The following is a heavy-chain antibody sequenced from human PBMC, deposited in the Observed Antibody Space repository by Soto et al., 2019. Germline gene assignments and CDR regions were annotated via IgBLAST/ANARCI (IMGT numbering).Heavy chain of an antibody. CDR2: IYSSGST. CDR3: ARAYYGSGRYVNV. Sequence: QVQLQESGPGLVKPSETLSLTCVVSGGSISPFFWSWIRHPPGKGLEWIGHIYSSGSTNYNPSLTSRVSISVEPPRGQLSPKLNSVTKADTAVYSCARAYYGSGRYVNVCGLGTIVIVSS. CDR1: GGSISPFF. J-gene: IGHJ3*01. V-gene: IGHV4-59*01. D-gene: IGHD3-10*01.